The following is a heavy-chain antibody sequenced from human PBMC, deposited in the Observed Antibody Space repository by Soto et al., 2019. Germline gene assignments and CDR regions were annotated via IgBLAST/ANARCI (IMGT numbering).Heavy chain of an antibody. D-gene: IGHD6-13*01. CDR1: GGSFSGYY. Sequence: PSETLSLTCAVYGGSFSGYYWSWIRQPPGKGLEWIGEFNHSGSTNYNPSLKSRVTISVDTSKNQFFLKLISVTAADTAVYYCAKDSSWYGIFDPWGQGTLVTVSS. CDR2: FNHSGST. CDR3: AKDSSWYGIFDP. J-gene: IGHJ5*02. V-gene: IGHV4-34*01.